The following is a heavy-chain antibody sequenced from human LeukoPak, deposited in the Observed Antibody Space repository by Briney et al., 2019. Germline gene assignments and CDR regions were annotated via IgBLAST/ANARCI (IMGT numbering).Heavy chain of an antibody. D-gene: IGHD4-11*01. CDR2: INPKSGDT. CDR1: GYSFTAYY. J-gene: IGHJ5*02. CDR3: ARPNDDYYNWFDP. V-gene: IGHV1-2*02. Sequence: ASVKVSCKASGYSFTAYYLHWVRQAPGQGLEWMGWINPKSGDTNYAEKFQDRVTLTRDTSISTAYMELTNLRSDDTAVYYCARPNDDYYNWFDPWGQGTLVTVSS.